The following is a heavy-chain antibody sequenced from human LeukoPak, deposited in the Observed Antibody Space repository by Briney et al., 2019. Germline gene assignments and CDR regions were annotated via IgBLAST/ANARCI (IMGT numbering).Heavy chain of an antibody. V-gene: IGHV3-21*01. J-gene: IGHJ4*02. CDR2: ISSSSSYI. Sequence: GGSLRLSCAASGFTFSTYSMNWVRQAPGKGLEWVSSISSSSSYIYYADSVKGRFTSSRDNAKNSLYLQMNSLRAEDTAVYYCARDMYQFDSSAYYYFDYWGQGTLVTVSS. CDR3: ARDMYQFDSSAYYYFDY. D-gene: IGHD3-22*01. CDR1: GFTFSTYS.